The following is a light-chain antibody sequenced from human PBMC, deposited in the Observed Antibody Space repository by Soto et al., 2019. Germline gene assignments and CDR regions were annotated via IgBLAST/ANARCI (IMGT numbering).Light chain of an antibody. CDR1: QSVTSSY. V-gene: IGKV3-20*01. Sequence: EIVLTQSPGTLSLSPGERATLSCRASQSVTSSYLAWYQQKPGQAPRLLIYGASNRATGIPDRFSGSGPGTDFTLTINRLEPEDFAVYYCQQYDSSPTFGGGTKVEIK. CDR2: GAS. J-gene: IGKJ4*01. CDR3: QQYDSSPT.